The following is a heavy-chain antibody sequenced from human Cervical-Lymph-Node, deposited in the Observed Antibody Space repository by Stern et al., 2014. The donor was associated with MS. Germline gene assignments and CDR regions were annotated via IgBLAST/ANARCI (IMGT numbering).Heavy chain of an antibody. V-gene: IGHV1-18*01. CDR2: ISAYNGNT. Sequence: VQLVESGAEVKKPGASVKVSCKASGYTFTSYGISWVRQAPGQGLEWMGWISAYNGNTNYAQKLQGRVTMTTDTSTSTAYMELRSLRSDDTDVYYCARDRYYYGSGSYSGFDYWGQGTLVTVSS. CDR3: ARDRYYYGSGSYSGFDY. J-gene: IGHJ4*02. D-gene: IGHD3-10*01. CDR1: GYTFTSYG.